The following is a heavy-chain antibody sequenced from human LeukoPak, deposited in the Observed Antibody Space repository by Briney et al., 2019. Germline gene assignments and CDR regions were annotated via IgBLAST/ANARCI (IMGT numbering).Heavy chain of an antibody. CDR1: VGSISSYY. V-gene: IGHV4-59*08. CDR2: IYYSGST. J-gene: IGHJ3*02. CDR3: ARRTTLLWFGEYDAFDI. D-gene: IGHD3-10*01. Sequence: SETLSLTCTVSVGSISSYYWSSIRHPPGKGVGRIGYIYYSGSTIYNPPLKSRVTISVDTSKNQFSLKLSSVTAADTAVYYCARRTTLLWFGEYDAFDIWGQGTMVTVSS.